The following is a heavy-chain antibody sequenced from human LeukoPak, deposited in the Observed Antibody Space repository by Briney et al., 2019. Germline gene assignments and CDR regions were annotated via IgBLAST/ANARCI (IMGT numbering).Heavy chain of an antibody. CDR1: GFTFSYYW. Sequence: GGSLRLSCAASGFTFSYYWMGWVRQAPGKGLEWVANIKQDGSEKYYVDSVRGRFTISRDNAKNSLYLQMNSLRAEDTAVYYCARDEEYSGSYGGSYFDYWGQGTLVTVSS. D-gene: IGHD1-26*01. V-gene: IGHV3-7*01. J-gene: IGHJ4*02. CDR3: ARDEEYSGSYGGSYFDY. CDR2: IKQDGSEK.